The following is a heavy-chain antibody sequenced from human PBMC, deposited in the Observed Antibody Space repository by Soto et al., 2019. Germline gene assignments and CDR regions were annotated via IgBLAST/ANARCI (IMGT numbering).Heavy chain of an antibody. CDR3: ARDRKYDFWSGSADF. CDR2: IDPSGGDT. J-gene: IGHJ4*02. CDR1: GYIFTGHY. Sequence: ASVKVSCKTSGYIFTGHYMNWVRQAPGQGLEWMGIIDPSGGDTNYAQKFQGRVTMTRDTSTSTVYMELSSLRSEDTAVYYCARDRKYDFWSGSADFWGQGALVTVSS. D-gene: IGHD3-3*01. V-gene: IGHV1-46*01.